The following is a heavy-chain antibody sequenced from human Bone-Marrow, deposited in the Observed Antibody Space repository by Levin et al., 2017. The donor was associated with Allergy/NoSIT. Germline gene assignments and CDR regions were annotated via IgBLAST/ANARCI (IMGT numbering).Heavy chain of an antibody. CDR2: ISYDGNIK. J-gene: IGHJ4*02. CDR3: ARGRGQWLAKSYFDY. Sequence: PGGSLRLSCAASGFTFSSYAMHWVRQAPGKGLEWVAVISYDGNIKYYADSVEGRFTISRDNSRNTLYLQMNSLRVEDTAVYYCARGRGQWLAKSYFDYWGQGTLVTVSS. CDR1: GFTFSSYA. D-gene: IGHD6-19*01. V-gene: IGHV3-30-3*01.